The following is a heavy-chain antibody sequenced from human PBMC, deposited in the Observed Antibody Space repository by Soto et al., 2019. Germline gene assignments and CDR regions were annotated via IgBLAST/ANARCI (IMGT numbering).Heavy chain of an antibody. V-gene: IGHV4-39*07. D-gene: IGHD2-8*02. CDR2: IYYSGST. CDR1: GGSISSSSYY. Sequence: PSETLSLTCTVSGGSISSSSYYWGWIRQHPGKGLEWIGSIYYSGSTNYNPSLKSRVTISVDTSKNQFSLKLTSVTAADTAVYYCARDKITGLFDYWGQGTLVTVSS. CDR3: ARDKITGLFDY. J-gene: IGHJ4*02.